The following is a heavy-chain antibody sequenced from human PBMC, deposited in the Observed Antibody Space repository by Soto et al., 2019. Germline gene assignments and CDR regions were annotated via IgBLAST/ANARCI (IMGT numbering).Heavy chain of an antibody. J-gene: IGHJ4*02. V-gene: IGHV3-21*01. CDR1: GFTFSSYG. D-gene: IGHD2-2*02. CDR3: ARGGSAAIPTPFDY. Sequence: PGGSLRLSCAASGFTFSSYGMNWVRQAPGKGLEWVSSISSSSSYIYYADSVKGRFTISRDNAKNSLYLQMNSLRAEDTAVYYCARGGSAAIPTPFDYWGQGTLVTVS. CDR2: ISSSSSYI.